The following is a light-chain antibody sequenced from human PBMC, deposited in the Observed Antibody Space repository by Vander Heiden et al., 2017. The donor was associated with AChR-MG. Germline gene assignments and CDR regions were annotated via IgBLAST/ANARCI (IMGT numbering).Light chain of an antibody. CDR3: QAWDIGTHVV. J-gene: IGLJ2*01. Sequence: SYELTQPPSVSVSPAQTASITCPGNNLGDKYVSWYQKKSGQSPVMVIYQDQKRPSGIPERFSGANSGNSATLTISGTQPLDEADYFCQAWDIGTHVVFGGGTKLTV. V-gene: IGLV3-1*01. CDR2: QDQ. CDR1: NLGDKY.